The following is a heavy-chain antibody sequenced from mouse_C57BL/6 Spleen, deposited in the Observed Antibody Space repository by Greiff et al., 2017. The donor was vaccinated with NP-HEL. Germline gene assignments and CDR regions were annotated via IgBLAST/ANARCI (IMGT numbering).Heavy chain of an antibody. CDR1: GYTFTDYY. J-gene: IGHJ3*01. V-gene: IGHV1-26*01. D-gene: IGHD2-3*01. CDR3: ARGGYYPPEFAY. Sequence: EVQLQQSGPELVKPGASVKISCKASGYTFTDYYMNWVKQSHGKSLEWIGDINPNNGGTSYNQKFKGKATLTVDKSSSTAYMELRSLTSEDSAVYYCARGGYYPPEFAYWGQGTLVTVSA. CDR2: INPNNGGT.